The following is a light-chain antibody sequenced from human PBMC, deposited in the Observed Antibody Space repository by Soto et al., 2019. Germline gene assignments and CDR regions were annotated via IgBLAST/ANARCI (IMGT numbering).Light chain of an antibody. CDR2: AAS. CDR3: QQSYSTPQNT. J-gene: IGKJ2*01. CDR1: QSIRYY. V-gene: IGKV1-39*01. Sequence: DVQMTQSPSSLSASGGDRVTITCRASQSIRYYLNWYQQKPGKAPKLLIYAASSLQSGVPSRFSGSGSGTDFTLTISSLQPEDFATYYCQQSYSTPQNTFGQGTKLEIK.